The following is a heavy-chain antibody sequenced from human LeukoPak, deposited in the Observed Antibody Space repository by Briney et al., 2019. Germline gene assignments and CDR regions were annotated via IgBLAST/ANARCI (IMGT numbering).Heavy chain of an antibody. V-gene: IGHV3-30*04. J-gene: IGHJ4*02. CDR1: GFTFSSYA. Sequence: AWSVTLSCLASGFTFSSYAMHWVRQAAGKGLDWVAVISYVGSNKYYADSVKGRFTISRDKSKNTLYLQMNSLRAEDTAVYYWARDPSRVWFGELLNYFDYWGQGTLVTVSS. D-gene: IGHD3-10*01. CDR2: ISYVGSNK. CDR3: ARDPSRVWFGELLNYFDY.